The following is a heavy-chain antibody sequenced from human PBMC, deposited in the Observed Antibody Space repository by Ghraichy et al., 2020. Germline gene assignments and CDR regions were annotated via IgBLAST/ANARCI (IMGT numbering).Heavy chain of an antibody. Sequence: SETLSLTCTVSGGSISSYYWSWIRQPPGKGLEWIGYIYYSGSTNYIPSLKSRVTISVDTSKNQFSLKLSSVTAADTAVYYCARGTPHNWLRLSRFYYYYYYMDVWGKGTTVTVSS. V-gene: IGHV4-59*01. CDR1: GGSISSYY. J-gene: IGHJ6*03. CDR3: ARGTPHNWLRLSRFYYYYYYMDV. D-gene: IGHD5-12*01. CDR2: IYYSGST.